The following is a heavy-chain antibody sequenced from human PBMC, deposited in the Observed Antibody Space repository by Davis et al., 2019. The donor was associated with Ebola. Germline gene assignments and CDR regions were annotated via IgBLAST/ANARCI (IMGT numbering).Heavy chain of an antibody. J-gene: IGHJ4*02. D-gene: IGHD1-26*01. Sequence: SVKVSCKASGVTFRTFGFSWVKHAPGQGLEWMGGIIPIFGTTKYAQKFQGRLTLTADESTSTAYMELTILGSDDTAVYYCAREVGETKLDQWGQGTLVTVSS. CDR3: AREVGETKLDQ. CDR2: IIPIFGTT. CDR1: GVTFRTFG. V-gene: IGHV1-69*13.